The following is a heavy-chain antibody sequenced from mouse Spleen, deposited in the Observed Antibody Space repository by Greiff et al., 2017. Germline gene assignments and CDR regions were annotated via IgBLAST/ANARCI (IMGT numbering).Heavy chain of an antibody. J-gene: IGHJ2*01. Sequence: VQGVESGPSLVQPSQSLSITCTVSGFSLTSYGVHWVRQSPGKGLEWLGVIWRGGSTDYNAAFMSRLSITKDNSKSQVFFKMNSLQADDTAIYYCAKNRGQLGLLDYWGQGTTLTVSS. CDR1: GFSLTSYG. CDR3: AKNRGQLGLLDY. V-gene: IGHV2-5-1*01. CDR2: IWRGGST. D-gene: IGHD3-2*01.